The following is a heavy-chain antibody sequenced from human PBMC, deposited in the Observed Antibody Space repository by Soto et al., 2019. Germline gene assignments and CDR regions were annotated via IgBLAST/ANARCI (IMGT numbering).Heavy chain of an antibody. CDR2: IYYSGST. CDR1: GGSVSSGSYY. D-gene: IGHD3-22*01. Sequence: SETLSLTCTVSGGSVSSGSYYWSWIRQPPGKGLEWIGYIYYSGSTNYNPSLKSRVTISVDTSKNQFSLKLSSVTAADTAVYYCARGRGDDSSGYYRYYYYGMGVWGQGTTVTVSS. V-gene: IGHV4-61*01. J-gene: IGHJ6*02. CDR3: ARGRGDDSSGYYRYYYYGMGV.